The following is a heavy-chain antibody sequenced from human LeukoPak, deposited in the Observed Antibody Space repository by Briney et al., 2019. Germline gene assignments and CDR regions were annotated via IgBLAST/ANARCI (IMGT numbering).Heavy chain of an antibody. V-gene: IGHV1-8*01. Sequence: ASVKVSCKASGYTFTSYDINWVRQATGQGLEWMGWMNPNSGNTGYAQKFQGRVTMTRNTSISTAYMELSSLRSEDTAVYYCAKRGYGDTDADYWGQGTLVTVSS. J-gene: IGHJ4*02. CDR2: MNPNSGNT. CDR1: GYTFTSYD. CDR3: AKRGYGDTDADY. D-gene: IGHD4-17*01.